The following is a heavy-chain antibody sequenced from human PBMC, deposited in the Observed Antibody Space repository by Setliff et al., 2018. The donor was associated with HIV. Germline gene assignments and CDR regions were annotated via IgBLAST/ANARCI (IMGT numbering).Heavy chain of an antibody. Sequence: SETLSLTCAVYGGSFNDYYWIWIRQPPGKGLEWIGEINHSGSTNYNPSLKSRVTITADSSKNQLSLKLTSVTAADTAKYFCARRQPYSEYGYWGQGILVTVSS. CDR2: INHSGST. D-gene: IGHD4-4*01. CDR1: GGSFNDYY. J-gene: IGHJ4*02. V-gene: IGHV4-34*01. CDR3: ARRQPYSEYGY.